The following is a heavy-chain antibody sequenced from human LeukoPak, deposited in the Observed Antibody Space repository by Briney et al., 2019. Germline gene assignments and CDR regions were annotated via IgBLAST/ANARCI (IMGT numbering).Heavy chain of an antibody. J-gene: IGHJ1*01. D-gene: IGHD3-10*01. CDR2: IYYSGST. CDR3: ARPRYGSGRGTLFQH. V-gene: IGHV4-39*07. CDR1: GGSISSSSYY. Sequence: SETLSLTCTVSGGSISSSSYYWGWIRQPPGKGLEWIGSIYYSGSTYYNPSLKSRVTISVDKSKNQFSLKLSSVTAADTAVYYCARPRYGSGRGTLFQHWGQGTLVTVSS.